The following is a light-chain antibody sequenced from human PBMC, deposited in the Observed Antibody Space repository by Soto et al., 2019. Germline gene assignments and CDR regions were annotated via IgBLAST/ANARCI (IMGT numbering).Light chain of an antibody. Sequence: DIQMTQSPSTLSASEGDRVTITCRASQSIDNWLAWYQQKPGKAPKLLIYKASTLESGVPSRFSGSGSRTEVTLTISSPQTDDFATYYCQQYSSYSSGTFGQGTKVEVK. CDR3: QQYSSYSSGT. CDR1: QSIDNW. J-gene: IGKJ1*01. V-gene: IGKV1-5*03. CDR2: KAS.